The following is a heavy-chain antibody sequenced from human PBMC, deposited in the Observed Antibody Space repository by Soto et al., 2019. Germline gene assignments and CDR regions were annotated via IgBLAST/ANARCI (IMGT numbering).Heavy chain of an antibody. J-gene: IGHJ6*02. Sequence: QVQLVESGGGVVQPGRSLRLSCAASGFTFSSYGMNWVRQAPGKGLEWVAVISYDGSNKYYADSVKGRFTISRDSSKNMLYLQMNILRAEDTAVYYCAKEDSSIWHYYYGMDVWGQGTTVTVSS. CDR2: ISYDGSNK. CDR1: GFTFSSYG. V-gene: IGHV3-30*18. D-gene: IGHD6-13*01. CDR3: AKEDSSIWHYYYGMDV.